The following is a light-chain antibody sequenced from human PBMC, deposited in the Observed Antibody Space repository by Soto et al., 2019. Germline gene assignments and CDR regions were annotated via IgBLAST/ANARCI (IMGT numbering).Light chain of an antibody. CDR1: QGISSE. Sequence: EIVMTQSPATLSLSPGERAALSCRASQGISSELVWYQQKPGQPPRLLIYGASTRATGVPARFTGSGSGSDFTLTISGLQSEDFAVYYCQQGHNWPLTFGQGTRPEI. CDR2: GAS. J-gene: IGKJ2*01. CDR3: QQGHNWPLT. V-gene: IGKV3-15*01.